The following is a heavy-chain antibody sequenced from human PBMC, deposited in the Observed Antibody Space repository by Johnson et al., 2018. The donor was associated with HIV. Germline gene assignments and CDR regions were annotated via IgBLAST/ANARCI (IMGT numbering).Heavy chain of an antibody. CDR2: ISWDGGST. V-gene: IGHV3-43D*03. J-gene: IGHJ3*02. CDR3: AKDIRSGSGSYNAFDI. D-gene: IGHD3-10*01. Sequence: VQLVESGGVVVQPGGSLRLSCAASGFTFDDYAMHWVRQAPGKGLEWVSLISWDGGSTYYADSVKGRFTISRDNSKNSLYLQMNSLRAEDTALYYCAKDIRSGSGSYNAFDIWGQGTMVTVSS. CDR1: GFTFDDYA.